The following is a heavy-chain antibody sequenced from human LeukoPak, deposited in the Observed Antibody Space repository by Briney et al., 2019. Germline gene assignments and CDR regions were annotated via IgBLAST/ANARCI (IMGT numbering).Heavy chain of an antibody. D-gene: IGHD1-1*01. CDR2: ISTSGGST. Sequence: GGSLRLSCAASGFTFSSYAMSWVRQAPGKGLEWVSGISTSGGSTYYADSVKGRFTISRDNSKNTLYLQMNSLRAEDTAVYYCAKTINSWNGFDYWRQGTLVTVSS. V-gene: IGHV3-23*01. CDR3: AKTINSWNGFDY. J-gene: IGHJ4*02. CDR1: GFTFSSYA.